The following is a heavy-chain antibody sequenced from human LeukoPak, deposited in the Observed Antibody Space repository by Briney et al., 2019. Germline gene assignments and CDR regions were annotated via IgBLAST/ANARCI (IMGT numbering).Heavy chain of an antibody. D-gene: IGHD1-14*01. V-gene: IGHV3-7*01. J-gene: IGHJ4*02. Sequence: GGSLRLSCAASGFTFSVHWMSWVRQAPGKGLEWVANINQGGSDKYYVDSVKSRFTISRDNANNLLYLQMNSLRGEDTAVYYCTRDRSRAEDDWGQGTLVTVSS. CDR3: TRDRSRAEDD. CDR1: GFTFSVHW. CDR2: INQGGSDK.